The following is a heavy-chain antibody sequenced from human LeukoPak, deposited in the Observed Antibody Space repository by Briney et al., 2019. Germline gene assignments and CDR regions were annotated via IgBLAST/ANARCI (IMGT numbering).Heavy chain of an antibody. CDR1: GFTFSSYA. D-gene: IGHD1-7*01. Sequence: SLRLSCAASGFTFSSYAMSWVRQAPGKGLEWGSAISGSGVSTYYADSVKGRFTVSRDNSKNTLYLQMSSLRAEDTAVYYCAKDERNWNYNLASQTYDWGQGTLVTVSS. CDR3: AKDERNWNYNLASQTYD. V-gene: IGHV3-23*01. CDR2: ISGSGVST. J-gene: IGHJ4*02.